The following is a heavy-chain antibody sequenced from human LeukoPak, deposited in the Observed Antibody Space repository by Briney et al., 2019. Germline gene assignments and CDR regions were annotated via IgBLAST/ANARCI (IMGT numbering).Heavy chain of an antibody. J-gene: IGHJ6*03. CDR1: GFTFSSFW. V-gene: IGHV3-7*01. CDR2: IKHDGSEK. D-gene: IGHD1-7*01. Sequence: GGSLRLSCAASGFTFSSFWMSWVRQAPGKGLEWVANIKHDGSEKYYTDSMRGRFTISRDNAKNSLYLQMNSLRAEDTAVYYCTCNWNYVGRYYYFMDVWGKGTTVTVSS. CDR3: TCNWNYVGRYYYFMDV.